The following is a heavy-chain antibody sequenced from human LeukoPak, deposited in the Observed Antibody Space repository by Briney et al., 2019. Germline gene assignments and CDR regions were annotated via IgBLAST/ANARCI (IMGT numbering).Heavy chain of an antibody. V-gene: IGHV3-23*01. Sequence: QPGGSLRLSCAAPGFTFSSYAMSWVRQAPGKGLEWVSAISGSGGSTYYADSVKGRFTISRDNSRDTLYLQMNSLRAEDTAVYYCAKGYYDYAWGSYYFDYWGQGTLVTVSS. D-gene: IGHD3-16*01. CDR3: AKGYYDYAWGSYYFDY. CDR1: GFTFSSYA. CDR2: ISGSGGST. J-gene: IGHJ4*02.